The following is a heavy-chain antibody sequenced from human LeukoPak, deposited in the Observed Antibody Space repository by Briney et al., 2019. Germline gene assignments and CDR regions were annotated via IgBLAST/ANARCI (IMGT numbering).Heavy chain of an antibody. CDR2: INPNSGGT. D-gene: IGHD2-2*01. Sequence: GASVKVSCKASGYTFTGYYMHWMRQAPGQGLEWMGWINPNSGGTNYAQKFQGRVTMTRDTSICTAYMELSRLRSDDTAVYYCARLISGSVTGGVVPAAIAWFDPWGQGTLVTVSS. CDR3: ARLISGSVTGGVVPAAIAWFDP. V-gene: IGHV1-2*02. CDR1: GYTFTGYY. J-gene: IGHJ5*02.